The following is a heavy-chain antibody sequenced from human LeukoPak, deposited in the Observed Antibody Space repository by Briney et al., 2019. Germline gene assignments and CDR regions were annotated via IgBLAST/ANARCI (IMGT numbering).Heavy chain of an antibody. CDR2: ITTSDGNT. D-gene: IGHD6-25*01. J-gene: IGHJ2*01. CDR3: AKTGPRGLRLRWYFDL. V-gene: IGHV3-23*01. CDR1: GFTFSSYT. Sequence: GGSLRLSCAASGFTFSSYTMSWVRQAPGKGLEWVSTITTSDGNTYYADSVKGRFTVSRDNSKNTLFLQMNSLRAEDTAVYYCAKTGPRGLRLRWYFDLWGRGTLITVSS.